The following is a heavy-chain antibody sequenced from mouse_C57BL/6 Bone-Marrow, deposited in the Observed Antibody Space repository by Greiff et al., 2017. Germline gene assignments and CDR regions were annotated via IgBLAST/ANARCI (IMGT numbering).Heavy chain of an antibody. CDR1: GYTFTDHT. J-gene: IGHJ3*01. CDR2: IYPRDGST. Sequence: QVHVKQSDAELVKPGASVKISCKVSGYTFTDHTIHWMKQRPEQGLEWIGYIYPRDGSTKYNEKFKGKATLTADKSSSTAYMQLNSLTSEDSAVYFCARVWGNHGNYGYAWFAYWGQGTLVTVSA. D-gene: IGHD2-2*01. V-gene: IGHV1-78*01. CDR3: ARVWGNHGNYGYAWFAY.